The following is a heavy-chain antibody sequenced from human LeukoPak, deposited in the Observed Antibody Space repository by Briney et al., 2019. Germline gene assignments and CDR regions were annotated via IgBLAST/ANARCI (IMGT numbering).Heavy chain of an antibody. CDR3: ARDPSSGWFDY. J-gene: IGHJ4*02. D-gene: IGHD6-19*01. V-gene: IGHV1-69*05. CDR1: GGTFSNYA. CDR2: IIPIFGTA. Sequence: SVKVSCKASGGTFSNYAISWVRQAPGQGLEWMGRIIPIFGTANYAQKFQGRVTITTDESTSTAYMELSSLRSEDTAVYYCARDPSSGWFDYWGQGTLVTVSS.